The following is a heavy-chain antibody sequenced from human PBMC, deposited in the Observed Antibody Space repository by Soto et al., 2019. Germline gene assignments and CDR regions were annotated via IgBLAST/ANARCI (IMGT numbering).Heavy chain of an antibody. CDR1: GFTFSSYG. J-gene: IGHJ4*02. CDR2: ISYDGSNK. Sequence: QVQLVESGGGVVRPGRSLRLSCAASGFTFSSYGMHWVRQAPGKGLEWVAVISYDGSNKYYADSVKGRFTISRDNSKNTLYLQMNSLRAEDTAVYYCAKDRSVVVVAAALGYWGQGTLVTVSS. V-gene: IGHV3-30*18. D-gene: IGHD2-15*01. CDR3: AKDRSVVVVAAALGY.